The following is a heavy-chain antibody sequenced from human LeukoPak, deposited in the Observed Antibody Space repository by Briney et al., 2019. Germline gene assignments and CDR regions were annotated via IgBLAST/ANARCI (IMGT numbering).Heavy chain of an antibody. V-gene: IGHV1-8*01. CDR3: ARRRGITIFGVALNNWFDP. CDR2: MNPNSGNT. Sequence: ASVKVSCKASGYTFTSYDINWVRQATGQGLEWMGWMNPNSGNTGYAQKFQGRVTMTRNTSISTAYMELSSLRSEDTAVYYCARRRGITIFGVALNNWFDPWSQGTLVTVSS. J-gene: IGHJ5*02. D-gene: IGHD3-3*01. CDR1: GYTFTSYD.